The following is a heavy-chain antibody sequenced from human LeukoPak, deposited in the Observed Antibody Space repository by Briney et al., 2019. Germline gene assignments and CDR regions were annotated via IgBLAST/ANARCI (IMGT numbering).Heavy chain of an antibody. V-gene: IGHV3-30*04. Sequence: GRSLRLSCAASGFTFSTYAIDWVRQAPGKGLEWVAVISYDGSTKHYVDSMKGRFTISRDNSKSTLSLQMNSLRAEDTAVYYCARDGVAAAGNFNFDYWGQGTLVTVSS. D-gene: IGHD6-13*01. CDR3: ARDGVAAAGNFNFDY. J-gene: IGHJ4*02. CDR2: ISYDGSTK. CDR1: GFTFSTYA.